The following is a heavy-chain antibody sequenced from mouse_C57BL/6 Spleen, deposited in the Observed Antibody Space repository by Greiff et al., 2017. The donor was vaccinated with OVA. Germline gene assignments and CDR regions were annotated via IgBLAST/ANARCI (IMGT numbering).Heavy chain of an antibody. V-gene: IGHV1-52*01. CDR1: GYTFTSYW. Sequence: QVQLKQPGAELVRPGSSVKLSCKASGYTFTSYWMHWVKQRPIQGLEWIGNIDPSDSETHYNQKFKDKATLTVDKSSSTAYMQLSSLTSEDSAVYYCARYDGSFGVDYWGQGTSVTVSS. CDR2: IDPSDSET. J-gene: IGHJ4*01. D-gene: IGHD2-3*01. CDR3: ARYDGSFGVDY.